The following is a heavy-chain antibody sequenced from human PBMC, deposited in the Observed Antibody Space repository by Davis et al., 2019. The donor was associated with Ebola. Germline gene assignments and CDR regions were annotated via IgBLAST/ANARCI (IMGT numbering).Heavy chain of an antibody. CDR3: TSTVDTADY. CDR2: FRSKANSYAT. Sequence: GGSLRLSCAASGFTFSGSAMHWVRQASGKGLEWVGRFRSKANSYATAYAASVKGRFTISRDDSKNTAYLQMNSLKTEDTAVYYCTSTVDTADYWGQGTLVTVSS. V-gene: IGHV3-73*01. J-gene: IGHJ4*02. D-gene: IGHD5-18*01. CDR1: GFTFSGSA.